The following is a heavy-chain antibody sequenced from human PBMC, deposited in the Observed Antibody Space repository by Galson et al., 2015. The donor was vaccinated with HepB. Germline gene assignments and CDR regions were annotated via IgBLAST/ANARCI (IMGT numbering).Heavy chain of an antibody. V-gene: IGHV1-69*04. CDR1: GGTFSSYA. CDR3: ASARHDGDFSPNWFDP. J-gene: IGHJ5*02. CDR2: IIPILGIA. Sequence: SVKVSCKASGGTFSSYAISWVRQAPGQGLEWMGRIIPILGIANYAQKFQGRVTITADKSTSTAYMELSSLRSEDTAVYYCASARHDGDFSPNWFDPWGQGTLVTVSS. D-gene: IGHD4-17*01.